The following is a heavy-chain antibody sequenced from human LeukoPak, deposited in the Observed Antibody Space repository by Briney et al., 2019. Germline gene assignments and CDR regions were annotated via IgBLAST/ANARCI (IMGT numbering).Heavy chain of an antibody. CDR1: GYTFTSYY. Sequence: ASVKVSCKASGYTFTSYYMHWVRQAPGQGLEWMGIINPSGGSTSYAQKSQGRVTMTRDMSTSTVYMELSSLRSEDTAVYYCARDSSHGTGLQSRYYFDYWGQGTLVTVSS. D-gene: IGHD3/OR15-3a*01. CDR3: ARDSSHGTGLQSRYYFDY. J-gene: IGHJ4*02. V-gene: IGHV1-46*01. CDR2: INPSGGST.